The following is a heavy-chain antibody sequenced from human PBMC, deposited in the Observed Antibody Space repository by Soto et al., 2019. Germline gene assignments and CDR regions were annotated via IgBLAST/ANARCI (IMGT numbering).Heavy chain of an antibody. CDR3: AKDKAAFDI. Sequence: PGGSLRLSCAASGFTFSTYAMTWVRQAPGKGLEWVSSLSGSGADTYYADSVKGRFTISRDNSRNTLSLQMNSLRAEDTAVYYCAKDKAAFDIWGQGTMVTVSS. V-gene: IGHV3-23*01. CDR1: GFTFSTYA. J-gene: IGHJ3*02. CDR2: LSGSGADT.